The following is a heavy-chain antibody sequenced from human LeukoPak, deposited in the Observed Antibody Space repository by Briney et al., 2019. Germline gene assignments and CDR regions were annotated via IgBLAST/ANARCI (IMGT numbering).Heavy chain of an antibody. Sequence: SEALSLTCTVSGGSISSYYWSWIRQPAGKGLEWMGRIYTSGSTNYNPSLKSRVTMSVDTSKNQFSLKLSSVTAADTAVYYCARVFSYYDSSGYYTDAFDIWGQGTMVTVSS. CDR2: IYTSGST. CDR3: ARVFSYYDSSGYYTDAFDI. D-gene: IGHD3-22*01. J-gene: IGHJ3*02. V-gene: IGHV4-4*07. CDR1: GGSISSYY.